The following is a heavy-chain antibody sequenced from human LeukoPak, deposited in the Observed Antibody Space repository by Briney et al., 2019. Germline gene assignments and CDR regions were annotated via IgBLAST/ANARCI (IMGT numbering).Heavy chain of an antibody. V-gene: IGHV4-30-2*01. CDR2: IYHSGST. J-gene: IGHJ4*02. Sequence: PSETLSLTCTVSGGSISSSGYYWSWIRQPPGKGLEWIGYIYHSGSTYYNPSLKSRVTMSVDRSKNQFSLKLSSVTAADTAVYYCARDRDVCGGNECIEVWGQGTLVTVSS. D-gene: IGHD2-21*01. CDR3: ARDRDVCGGNECIEV. CDR1: GGSISSSGYY.